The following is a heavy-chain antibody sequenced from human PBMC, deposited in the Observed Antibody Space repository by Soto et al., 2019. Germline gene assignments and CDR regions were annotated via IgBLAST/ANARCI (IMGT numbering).Heavy chain of an antibody. D-gene: IGHD6-13*01. J-gene: IGHJ5*02. CDR1: GGSISSYY. CDR3: ARVRLAAADLNWFDP. V-gene: IGHV4-59*01. CDR2: IYYSGST. Sequence: PSETLSLTCTVSGGSISSYYWSWIRQPPGKGLEWIGYIYYSGSTNYNPSLKSRVTISVDTSKNQFSLKLSSVTAADTAVYYCARVRLAAADLNWFDPWGQGTLVTVSS.